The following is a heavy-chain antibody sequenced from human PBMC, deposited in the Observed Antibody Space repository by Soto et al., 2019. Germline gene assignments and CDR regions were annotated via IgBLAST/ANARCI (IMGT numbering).Heavy chain of an antibody. D-gene: IGHD7-27*01. CDR1: GDSISTDY. V-gene: IGHV4-59*08. Sequence: QVHLQESGPGLVKPSETLSLTCTVSGDSISTDYWSWIRQSPGKGLEWIGFIYYGGSTNYNPSLKRRVTIPLDTPKNQFSLKLSSVTAADTAVYYCAKNWNWGSLVHWGQGTLVTVSS. J-gene: IGHJ4*02. CDR2: IYYGGST. CDR3: AKNWNWGSLVH.